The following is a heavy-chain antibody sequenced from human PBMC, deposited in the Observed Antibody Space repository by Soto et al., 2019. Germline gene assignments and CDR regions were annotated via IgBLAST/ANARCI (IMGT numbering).Heavy chain of an antibody. V-gene: IGHV4-4*02. Sequence: PSETLSLTCAVSGGSISSSNWWSWVRQPPGKGLEWIGEIYHSGSTNYNPSLKSRVTISVDKSKNQFSLKLSSVTAADTAVYYCARVFDGAATTFDYWGQGPLVTVSS. CDR2: IYHSGST. CDR1: GGSISSSNW. D-gene: IGHD3-9*01. J-gene: IGHJ4*02. CDR3: ARVFDGAATTFDY.